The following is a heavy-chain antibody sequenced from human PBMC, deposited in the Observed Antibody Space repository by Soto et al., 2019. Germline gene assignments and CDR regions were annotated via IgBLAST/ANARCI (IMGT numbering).Heavy chain of an antibody. V-gene: IGHV5-51*01. CDR1: GYSFTSYW. Sequence: GESLKISCKGSGYSFTSYWIGWVRQMPGKGLEWMGIIYPGDSDTRYSPSFQGQVTISADKSISTAYLQWSSLKASDTAMYYCARPHYYDSSGHDVLDFWGQGTMVIGSS. CDR3: ARPHYYDSSGHDVLDF. J-gene: IGHJ3*01. CDR2: IYPGDSDT. D-gene: IGHD3-22*01.